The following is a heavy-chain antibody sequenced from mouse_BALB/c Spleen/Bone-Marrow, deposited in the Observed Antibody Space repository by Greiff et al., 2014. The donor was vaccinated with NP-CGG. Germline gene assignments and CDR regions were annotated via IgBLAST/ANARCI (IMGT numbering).Heavy chain of an antibody. V-gene: IGHV14-3*02. CDR1: GFNIKDTY. J-gene: IGHJ3*01. CDR3: ASYYYGSSTFAY. D-gene: IGHD1-1*01. Sequence: EVQLQQSGAELVKPGASVKLSCTASGFNIKDTYMHWVKQRPEQGLEWIGRIDPANGNTKYDPKFQGNATITADTSSNTAYLQPSSLTSEDTAVYYCASYYYGSSTFAYWGQGTLVTVSA. CDR2: IDPANGNT.